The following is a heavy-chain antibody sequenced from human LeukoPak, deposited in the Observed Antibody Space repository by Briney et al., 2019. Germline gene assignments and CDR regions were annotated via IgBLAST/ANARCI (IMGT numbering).Heavy chain of an antibody. V-gene: IGHV3-30-3*01. CDR3: ARTQQLVQGAFDY. J-gene: IGHJ4*02. CDR1: GFTFSSYA. D-gene: IGHD6-13*01. Sequence: PGGSLRLSCAASGFTFSSYAMHWVRQAPGKGLEWVAVLSYDGSNKYYADSVKGRFTISRDNSKNTLYPQMNSLRAEDTAVYYCARTQQLVQGAFDYWGQGTLVTVSS. CDR2: LSYDGSNK.